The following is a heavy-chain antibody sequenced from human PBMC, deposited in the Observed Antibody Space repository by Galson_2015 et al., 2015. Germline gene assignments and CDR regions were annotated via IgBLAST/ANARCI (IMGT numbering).Heavy chain of an antibody. CDR2: IYWDDDK. J-gene: IGHJ5*02. D-gene: IGHD2-15*01. Sequence: LVKPTQTLTLTCTFSVFSLSTSGVGVGWIRQPPGKALEWLALIYWDDDKRYSPSLKSRLTITKDTSKNQVVLTMTNMDPVDTATYYCAHRYCSGGSCYSNWFDPWGQGTLVTVSS. CDR1: VFSLSTSGVG. CDR3: AHRYCSGGSCYSNWFDP. V-gene: IGHV2-5*02.